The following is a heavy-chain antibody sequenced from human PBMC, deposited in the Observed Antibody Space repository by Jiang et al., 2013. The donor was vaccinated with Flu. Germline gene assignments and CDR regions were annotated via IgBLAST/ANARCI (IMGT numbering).Heavy chain of an antibody. CDR3: TYRQDDMVAHCYYCGMDV. CDR1: GFSFSTSGVS. D-gene: IGHD3-10*01. Sequence: KPTQTLTLTCSFSGFSFSTSGVSVGWVRQPPGKALEWLALIYWDDDKRYSPSLKNRLTITKDASRNQVVLKMTNMDPVDTANIFCTYRQDDMVAHCYYCGMDVWGQGTAVTVSS. V-gene: IGHV2-5*02. J-gene: IGHJ6*02. CDR2: IYWDDDK.